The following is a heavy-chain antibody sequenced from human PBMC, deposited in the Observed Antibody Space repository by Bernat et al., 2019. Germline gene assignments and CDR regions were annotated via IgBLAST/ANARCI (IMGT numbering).Heavy chain of an antibody. J-gene: IGHJ6*03. D-gene: IGHD6-25*01. Sequence: EVQLLESGGGLVQPGGSLRLSCAASGFTFSSYAMTWVRQAPGKGLEWVSGIGASGGSTYYADSVKGRFTISRDNSKNTLYLQMNSLRAEDTSVYYCAKGLGGSGNYSYYMDVWGKGTTVTVSS. V-gene: IGHV3-23*01. CDR2: IGASGGST. CDR1: GFTFSSYA. CDR3: AKGLGGSGNYSYYMDV.